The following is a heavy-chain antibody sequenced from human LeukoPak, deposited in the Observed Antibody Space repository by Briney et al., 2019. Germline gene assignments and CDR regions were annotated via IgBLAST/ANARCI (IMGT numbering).Heavy chain of an antibody. V-gene: IGHV3-23*01. Sequence: PGGSLRLSCAASGFTFSSYAMSWVRQAPGKGLEWVSAISGSGGITSYADSVKGRFTISRDNSKNTLYLQMNSLRAEDTAVYYCAKNYGSGSSVKYYYYMDVWGKGTTVTVSS. CDR2: ISGSGGIT. D-gene: IGHD3-10*01. CDR3: AKNYGSGSSVKYYYYMDV. J-gene: IGHJ6*03. CDR1: GFTFSSYA.